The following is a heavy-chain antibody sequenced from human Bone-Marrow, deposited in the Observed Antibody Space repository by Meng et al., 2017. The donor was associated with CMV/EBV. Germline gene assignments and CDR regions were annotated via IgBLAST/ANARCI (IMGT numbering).Heavy chain of an antibody. V-gene: IGHV4-38-2*02. CDR1: GYSISSGYY. CDR2: IFHSGST. D-gene: IGHD4-17*01. Sequence: GSLRLSCTVSGYSISSGYYWGWIRQPPGKGLEWIGSIFHSGSTYYNPSLKSRVTISVDTSKNQFSLKLRSVTAADTAVYYCARGDGDYGYDWGQGTLVTVSS. J-gene: IGHJ4*02. CDR3: ARGDGDYGYD.